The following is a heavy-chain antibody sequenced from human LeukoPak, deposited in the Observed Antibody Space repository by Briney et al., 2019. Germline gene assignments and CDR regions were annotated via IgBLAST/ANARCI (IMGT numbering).Heavy chain of an antibody. J-gene: IGHJ4*02. D-gene: IGHD1-1*01. V-gene: IGHV1-69*05. CDR1: GGTFSSYA. CDR3: ARGPELERFDY. CDR2: IIPIFGTA. Sequence: ASVKVSCKASGGTFSSYAISWVRQAPGQGLEWMGGIIPIFGTANYAQKFQGRVTITTDESTSTAYMELSSLRSEDTAEYYCARGPELERFDYWGQGTLVTVSS.